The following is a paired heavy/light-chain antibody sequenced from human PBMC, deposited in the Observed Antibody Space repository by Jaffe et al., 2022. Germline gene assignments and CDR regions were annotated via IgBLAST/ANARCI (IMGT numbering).Light chain of an antibody. Sequence: EIVLTQSPGTLSLSPGERATLSCRASQNISNNYLAWYQQKAGQAPRLLIYGASTRATGIPDRFSGSGSGTDFTLTINRLEPGDFAVFYCQHSGPSVFTFGPGTKVDIK. CDR1: QNISNNY. CDR2: GAS. J-gene: IGKJ3*01. V-gene: IGKV3-20*01. CDR3: QHSGPSVFT.
Heavy chain of an antibody. J-gene: IGHJ4*02. Sequence: QVQLQESGPRLVKPSETLSLTCAVSGYSINSGYYWGWIRQPPGKGLEWIASLYHTGDTFYNPSLKSRVTISVDTSKNQFSLKLSAVTAADTAVYYCVRLAKSLLTTSNFFDYWGQGTLVTVSS. V-gene: IGHV4-38-2*01. D-gene: IGHD4-4*01. CDR1: GYSINSGYY. CDR2: LYHTGDT. CDR3: VRLAKSLLTTSNFFDY.